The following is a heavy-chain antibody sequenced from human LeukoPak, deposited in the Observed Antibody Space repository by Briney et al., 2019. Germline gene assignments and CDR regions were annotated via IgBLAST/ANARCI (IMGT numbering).Heavy chain of an antibody. V-gene: IGHV4-59*01. CDR2: IYYSGST. CDR3: ARFDYYGSGTRPMDV. CDR1: GGSINNYY. D-gene: IGHD3-10*01. Sequence: SETLSLTCTVSGGSINNYYWSWIRQPPGKGLEWIGYIYYSGSTNYNPSLKNRVTISLDTSKNQFSLKLSSVTAADTAVYYCARFDYYGSGTRPMDVWGQGTTVTVSS. J-gene: IGHJ6*02.